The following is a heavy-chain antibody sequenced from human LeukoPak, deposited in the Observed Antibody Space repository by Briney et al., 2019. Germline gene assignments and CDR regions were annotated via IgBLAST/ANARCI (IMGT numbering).Heavy chain of an antibody. V-gene: IGHV4-34*01. CDR2: INHSGST. J-gene: IGHJ5*02. CDR1: GGSFSGYY. D-gene: IGHD3-10*01. CDR3: ARGGYYGSGSYYNDSNWFDP. Sequence: PSETLSLTCAVYGGSFSGYYWSWIRQPPGKGLEWIGEINHSGSTNYNPSLKSRVTISVDTSKNQFSLKLSSVTAADTAVYYCARGGYYGSGSYYNDSNWFDPWGQGTLVTVSS.